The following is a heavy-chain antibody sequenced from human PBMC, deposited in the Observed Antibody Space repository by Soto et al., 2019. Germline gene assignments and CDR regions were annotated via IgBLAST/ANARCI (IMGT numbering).Heavy chain of an antibody. D-gene: IGHD3-3*01. J-gene: IGHJ4*02. CDR1: GGSISSGGYY. CDR3: ARVTYYDFSRLDY. CDR2: IYYSGST. Sequence: SETLSLTCTVSGGSISSGGYYWSWIRQHPGKGLEWIGYIYYSGSTYYNPSLKSRVTISVDTSKNQFSLKLSSVTAADTAVYYCARVTYYDFSRLDYWGQGTLVTVSS. V-gene: IGHV4-31*03.